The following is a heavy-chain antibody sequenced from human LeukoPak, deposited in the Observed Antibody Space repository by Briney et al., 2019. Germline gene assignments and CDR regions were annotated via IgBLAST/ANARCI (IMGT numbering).Heavy chain of an antibody. V-gene: IGHV4-4*07. Sequence: SETLSLTCTVSGGSISSYYWSWIRQPAGKGLEWIGRIYTSGSTNYNPSFKSRVTMSVDTSKNQFSLKLSSVTAADTAVYYCARSGGYDFWSGSYGGAFDIWGQGTMVTVSS. D-gene: IGHD3-3*01. CDR2: IYTSGST. J-gene: IGHJ3*02. CDR3: ARSGGYDFWSGSYGGAFDI. CDR1: GGSISSYY.